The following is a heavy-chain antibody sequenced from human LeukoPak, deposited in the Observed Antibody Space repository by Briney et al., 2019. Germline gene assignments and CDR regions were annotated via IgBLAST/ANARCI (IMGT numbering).Heavy chain of an antibody. V-gene: IGHV1-18*01. CDR1: GYTFTNYG. CDR3: AKAEYTYGLAY. CDR2: ISNYKGNT. Sequence: ASVKVSCKASGYTFTNYGITWARQAPGQGLEWMGWISNYKGNTNYAQKLQGRVTMTTDTSTNTAYMDLRSLRSDDTAVYYCAKAEYTYGLAYWGQGTLVTVSS. J-gene: IGHJ4*02. D-gene: IGHD5-18*01.